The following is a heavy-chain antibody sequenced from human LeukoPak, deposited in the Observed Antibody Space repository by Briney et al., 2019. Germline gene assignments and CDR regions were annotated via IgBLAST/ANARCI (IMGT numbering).Heavy chain of an antibody. Sequence: GESLKISCRASGYSFTDYWIGWVRQMPGKGLDWMGIIYPGDSDTRYSPSFQDQVTISADKAISTAYLQWSSLKASDTAMYYCARRDFWSGRGFDYWGQGTLVTVSS. CDR3: ARRDFWSGRGFDY. V-gene: IGHV5-51*01. CDR1: GYSFTDYW. D-gene: IGHD3-3*01. J-gene: IGHJ4*02. CDR2: IYPGDSDT.